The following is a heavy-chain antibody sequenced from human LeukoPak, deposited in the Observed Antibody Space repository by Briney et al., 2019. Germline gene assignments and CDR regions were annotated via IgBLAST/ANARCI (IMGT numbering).Heavy chain of an antibody. J-gene: IGHJ4*02. CDR2: IYYSGST. V-gene: IGHV4-59*12. CDR3: ARDRVTAMVTD. Sequence: PSETLSLTCTVSGGSISSYYWSWIRQPPGKGLEWIGYIYYSGSTNYNPSLKSRVTISVDTSKNQFSLKLSSVTAADTAVYYCARDRVTAMVTDWGQGTLVTVSS. D-gene: IGHD5-18*01. CDR1: GGSISSYY.